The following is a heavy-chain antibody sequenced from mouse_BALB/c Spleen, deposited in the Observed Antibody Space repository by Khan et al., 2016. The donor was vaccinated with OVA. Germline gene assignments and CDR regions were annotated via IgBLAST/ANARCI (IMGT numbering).Heavy chain of an antibody. CDR2: INSGGSF. J-gene: IGHJ1*01. V-gene: IGHV5-6-5*01. CDR1: GFTFSSYA. CDR3: ARGHFYGSSYDYWYFDV. Sequence: EVELVESGGDLVKPGGSLKLSCAASGFTFSSYAMSWVRQTPEKRLEWVASINSGGSFYYSDSVRGRFTISRDNARNILDLQMSSLNSEDTAMYYCARGHFYGSSYDYWYFDVWGAGTTVTVSS. D-gene: IGHD1-1*01.